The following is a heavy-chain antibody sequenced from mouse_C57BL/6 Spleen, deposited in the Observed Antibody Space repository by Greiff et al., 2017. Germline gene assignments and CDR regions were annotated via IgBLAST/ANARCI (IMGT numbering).Heavy chain of an antibody. CDR2: IDPSDSYP. CDR1: GYTFTSYW. V-gene: IGHV1-59*01. Sequence: VQLQQPGAELVRPGTSVKLSCKASGYTFTSYWMHWVKQRPGQGLEWIGVIDPSDSYPNYNQKFKGKATLTVDTSCSTAYMQLSSLTSEASTVYYCAPQTARTPCAYWGKGTLVTVSA. CDR3: APQTARTPCAY. D-gene: IGHD3-2*01. J-gene: IGHJ3*01.